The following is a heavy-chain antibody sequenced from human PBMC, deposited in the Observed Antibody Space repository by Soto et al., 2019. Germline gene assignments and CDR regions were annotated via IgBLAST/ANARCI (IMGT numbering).Heavy chain of an antibody. D-gene: IGHD4-4*01. CDR2: IIPIFGTA. CDR3: ATPRVGKVTTVYYYYGMDV. CDR1: GGTFSSYA. J-gene: IGHJ6*02. Sequence: SVKVSCKASGGTFSSYAISWVRQAPGKGLEWMGGIIPIFGTANYAQKFQGRVTITADKSTSTAYMELSSLRSEDTAVYYCATPRVGKVTTVYYYYGMDVWGQGTTVTVSS. V-gene: IGHV1-69*06.